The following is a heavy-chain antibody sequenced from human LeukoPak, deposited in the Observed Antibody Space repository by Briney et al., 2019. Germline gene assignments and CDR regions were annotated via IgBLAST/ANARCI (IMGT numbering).Heavy chain of an antibody. V-gene: IGHV1-46*01. CDR2: INPSGGST. Sequence: GASVKVSCKASGYTFTNYFMHWVRQAPGQGLEWMGIINPSGGSTSYAQKFQGRVTMTRDMSTCTVYMELSSLRSEDTAVYYCAQYSGYEDVDAFDIWGQGTMVTVSS. CDR3: AQYSGYEDVDAFDI. J-gene: IGHJ3*02. CDR1: GYTFTNYF. D-gene: IGHD5-12*01.